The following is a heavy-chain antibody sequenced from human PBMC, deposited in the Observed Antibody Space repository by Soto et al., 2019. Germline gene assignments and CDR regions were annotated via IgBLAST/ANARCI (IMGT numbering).Heavy chain of an antibody. D-gene: IGHD2-15*01. CDR1: GGSMNSGGYC. CDR3: SRGILV. V-gene: IGHV4-31*03. J-gene: IGHJ4*02. CDR2: ISYGGTT. Sequence: SETLSLTCTVSGGSMNSGGYCWSWIRQHPGEGLEWIGCISYGGTTSYNPSLKSRVIISVDTSKNQFSLKLTSVTAEDTAVYYWSRGILVWGQGTLVNVSS.